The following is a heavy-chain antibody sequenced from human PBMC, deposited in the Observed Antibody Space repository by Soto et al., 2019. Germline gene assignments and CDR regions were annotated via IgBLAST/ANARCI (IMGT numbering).Heavy chain of an antibody. V-gene: IGHV1-2*02. CDR3: ARTKIRANYYYPLDV. CDR2: INPNSGGT. Sequence: ASVKVSCKASGYTFTAYYIHWVRQAPGQGLEWMGWINPNSGGTHYAQKFQGRVTMTGDTSLSTAYMELTSLRSDDTAVYYCARTKIRANYYYPLDVWGQGTTVTVSS. CDR1: GYTFTAYY. J-gene: IGHJ6*02.